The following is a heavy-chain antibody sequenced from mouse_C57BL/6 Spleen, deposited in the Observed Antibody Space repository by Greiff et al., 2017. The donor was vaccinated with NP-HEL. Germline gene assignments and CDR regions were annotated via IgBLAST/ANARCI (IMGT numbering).Heavy chain of an antibody. D-gene: IGHD4-1*01. Sequence: EVQRVESEGGLVQPGSSMKLSCTASGFTFSDYYMAWVRQVPEKGLEWVANINYDGSSTYYLDSLKSRFIISRDNAKNILYLQMSSLKSEDTATYYCAREDWSYAMDYWGQGTSVTVSS. J-gene: IGHJ4*01. CDR1: GFTFSDYY. CDR3: AREDWSYAMDY. V-gene: IGHV5-16*01. CDR2: INYDGSST.